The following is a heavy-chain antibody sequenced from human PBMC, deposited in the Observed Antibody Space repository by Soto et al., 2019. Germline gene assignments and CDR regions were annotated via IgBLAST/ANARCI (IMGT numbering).Heavy chain of an antibody. Sequence: QVQLVQSGDEVRKPGSSVKVSCKASGYIFVNYGIAWVRQAPGQGLEWMGWISPYSGNTHYASKVQGRRTMTTGTSRSTADMNLGSLTSDDTAVYYGAMVDNYVTPTPQDVWGQGTTVTVSS. CDR2: ISPYSGNT. D-gene: IGHD3-16*01. V-gene: IGHV1-18*01. CDR1: GYIFVNYG. CDR3: AMVDNYVTPTPQDV. J-gene: IGHJ6*02.